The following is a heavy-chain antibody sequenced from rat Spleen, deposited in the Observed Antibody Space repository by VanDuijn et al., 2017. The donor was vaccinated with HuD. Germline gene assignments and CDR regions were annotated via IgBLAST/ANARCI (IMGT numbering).Heavy chain of an antibody. V-gene: IGHV5-31*01. CDR1: GFTFKNYW. D-gene: IGHD1-12*02. Sequence: EVQLVESGGGLVQPGRSLKLSCVASGFTFKNYWMTWVRQAPGKGLEWIASITNSGSSTYYPDSVKGRFTISRHNAESTLYLQMNSLRSEDTATYYCTRERWASDYWGQGVMVTVSS. CDR2: ITNSGSST. J-gene: IGHJ2*01. CDR3: TRERWASDY.